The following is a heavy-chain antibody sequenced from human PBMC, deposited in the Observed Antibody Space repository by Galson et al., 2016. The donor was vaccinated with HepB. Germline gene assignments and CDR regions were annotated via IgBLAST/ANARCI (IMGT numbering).Heavy chain of an antibody. Sequence: SLRLSCAASGFSFSNYGMSWVRQAPGKGLEWVSSITATGGSTYIADSVKGRFTISRDNSKNTLYLQMNSLRADDTAVYYCAIQRGAYYAAGPTEDAFDAWGQGTMVIVSS. D-gene: IGHD3-10*01. CDR3: AIQRGAYYAAGPTEDAFDA. J-gene: IGHJ3*01. CDR2: ITATGGST. V-gene: IGHV3-23*01. CDR1: GFSFSNYG.